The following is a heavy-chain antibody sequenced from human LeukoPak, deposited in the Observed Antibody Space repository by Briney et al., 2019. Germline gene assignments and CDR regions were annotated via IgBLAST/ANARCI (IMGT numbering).Heavy chain of an antibody. V-gene: IGHV3-43*02. Sequence: GGSLRLSCAASGFTFDDYTMHWVRQAPGKGLEWVSLISGDGGSTYYADSVKGRFTISRDNSKNSLYLQMNSLRTEDTALYYCAKDGGAYSYGSYYFDYWGQGTLVTVSS. CDR3: AKDGGAYSYGSYYFDY. CDR2: ISGDGGST. D-gene: IGHD5-18*01. CDR1: GFTFDDYT. J-gene: IGHJ4*02.